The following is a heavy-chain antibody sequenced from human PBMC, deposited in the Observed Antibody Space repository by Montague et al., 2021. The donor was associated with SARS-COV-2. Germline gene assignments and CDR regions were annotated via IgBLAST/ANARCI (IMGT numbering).Heavy chain of an antibody. J-gene: IGHJ5*02. V-gene: IGHV3-48*03. Sequence: SLRLSCAASGFNFRSFEMNWVRQAPGKGLEWISSISSSGGEINYADSMKGRITISRDNAENSLYLQMNNLRGGDTGIYYRATTKYSRGRNWFDPWGQGTLVTVSS. CDR2: ISSSGGEI. D-gene: IGHD6-19*01. CDR1: GFNFRSFE. CDR3: ATTKYSRGRNWFDP.